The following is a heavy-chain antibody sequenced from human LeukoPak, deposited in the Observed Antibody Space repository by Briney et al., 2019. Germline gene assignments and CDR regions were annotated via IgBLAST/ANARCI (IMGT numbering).Heavy chain of an antibody. V-gene: IGHV4-30-4*01. CDR1: GGSISSGDYY. CDR3: ARVKDHYGGYFDY. CDR2: IYYSGST. D-gene: IGHD4-23*01. J-gene: IGHJ4*02. Sequence: SETLSLTCTVSGGSISSGDYYWSWIRQPPGKGLEWIGYIYYSGSTYYNPSLKSRVTISVDTSKNQFSLKLSSVTAADTAVYYCARVKDHYGGYFDYWGQGTLVTVSS.